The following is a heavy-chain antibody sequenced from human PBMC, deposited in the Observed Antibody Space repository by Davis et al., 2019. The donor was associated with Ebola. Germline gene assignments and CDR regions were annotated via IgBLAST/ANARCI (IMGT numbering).Heavy chain of an antibody. CDR1: GFTFSSYA. V-gene: IGHV3-23*01. J-gene: IGHJ4*02. Sequence: GKSLKISCAASGFTFSSYAMSWVRQAPGKGLEWVSAISGSGGSTYYADSVKGRFTISRDNSKNTLYLQMSSLRAEDTAVYYCARDSDDYCFDYWGQGTLVTVSS. CDR2: ISGSGGST. D-gene: IGHD2-21*02. CDR3: ARDSDDYCFDY.